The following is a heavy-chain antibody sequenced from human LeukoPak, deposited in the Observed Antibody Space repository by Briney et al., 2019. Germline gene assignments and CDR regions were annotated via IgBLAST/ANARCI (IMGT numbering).Heavy chain of an antibody. CDR3: ARGYSSSWSHYYYYYYMDV. J-gene: IGHJ6*03. V-gene: IGHV4-38-2*02. Sequence: SETLSLTCTVSGYSISSGYYWGWIRQPPGKGLEWIGSIYHSGSTYYNPSLKSRVTISVDTSKNQFSLKLSSVTAADTAVYYCARGYSSSWSHYYYYYYMDVWGKGTTVTVSS. CDR2: IYHSGST. D-gene: IGHD6-13*01. CDR1: GYSISSGYY.